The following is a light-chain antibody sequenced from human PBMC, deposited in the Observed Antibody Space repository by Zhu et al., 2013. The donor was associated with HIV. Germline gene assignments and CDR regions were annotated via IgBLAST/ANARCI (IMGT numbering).Light chain of an antibody. V-gene: IGKV3-11*01. CDR1: QSVSGY. CDR3: HQRNNWPFT. CDR2: DAS. J-gene: IGKJ3*01. Sequence: EIVLTQSPATLSLSPGERASLSCRASQSVSGYLAWYQQKPGQAPRLLIYDASNRATGIPARFTGSGSGADFTLTISRLEPEDFAVYYCHQRNNWPFTFGPGTKVDV.